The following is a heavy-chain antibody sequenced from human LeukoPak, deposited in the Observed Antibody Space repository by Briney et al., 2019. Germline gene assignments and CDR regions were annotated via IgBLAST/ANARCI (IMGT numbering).Heavy chain of an antibody. CDR3: ARGVNNWNIDVFDI. Sequence: PSETLSLTCAVYGGSFSTYYWSWIRQPPGKGLEWIGEINHSGSTNYNPSLKSRVTTSVDTSKNQFSLKLTSVTAAETAVYFCARGVNNWNIDVFDIWGQGTVVTVSS. J-gene: IGHJ3*02. CDR2: INHSGST. CDR1: GGSFSTYY. V-gene: IGHV4-34*01. D-gene: IGHD1/OR15-1a*01.